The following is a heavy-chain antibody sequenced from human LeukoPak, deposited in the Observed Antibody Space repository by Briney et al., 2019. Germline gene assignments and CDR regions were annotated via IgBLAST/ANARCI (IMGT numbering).Heavy chain of an antibody. V-gene: IGHV4-61*01. J-gene: IGHJ3*02. CDR2: IYYSGST. Sequence: SQTLSLTCTVSGGSISSGSYYWSWIRQPPGKGLEWIGYIYYSGSTNYNPSLKSRVTISVDTSKNQFSLKLSSVTAADTAVYYCARGLGTARDAFDIWGQGTMVTVSS. D-gene: IGHD3-16*01. CDR1: GGSISSGSYY. CDR3: ARGLGTARDAFDI.